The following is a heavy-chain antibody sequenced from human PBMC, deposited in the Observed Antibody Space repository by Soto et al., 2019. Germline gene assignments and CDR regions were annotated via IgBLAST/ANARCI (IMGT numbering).Heavy chain of an antibody. D-gene: IGHD3-10*01. J-gene: IGHJ4*02. V-gene: IGHV3-66*01. CDR1: GFTVSTYY. CDR2: VYSGGTT. CDR3: ARGRSASSDFDY. Sequence: GGSLRLSCAASGFTVSTYYMNWVRQAPGEGLEWVSVVYSGGTTYYADSVRGRFTISRDNSKNTLFLQMNSLRAEDTAVYYCARGRSASSDFDYWGQGTLVTXSS.